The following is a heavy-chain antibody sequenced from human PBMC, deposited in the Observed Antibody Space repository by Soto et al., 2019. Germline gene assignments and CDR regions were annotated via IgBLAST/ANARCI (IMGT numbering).Heavy chain of an antibody. CDR3: ARHQGYVFGSNSLDD. V-gene: IGHV3-73*02. Sequence: EVQLVESGGGLVQPGGSLKLSCAASGFRVTDSAMDWVRQAAGKGLEWVGRIRSKGNIHATTYGESLKGRFSISRDESQNMVYLQMNSLKIEDTAVYHCARHQGYVFGSNSLDDWGQGTLVTVSS. D-gene: IGHD2-15*01. CDR2: IRSKGNIHAT. J-gene: IGHJ4*02. CDR1: GFRVTDSA.